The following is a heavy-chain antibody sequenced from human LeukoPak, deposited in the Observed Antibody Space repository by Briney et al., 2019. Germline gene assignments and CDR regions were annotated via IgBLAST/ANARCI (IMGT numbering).Heavy chain of an antibody. V-gene: IGHV4-59*08. CDR3: ARHSNWNGGVDWFDP. CDR1: GGPNY. J-gene: IGHJ5*02. D-gene: IGHD1-20*01. CDR2: IHYSGSP. Sequence: PSETLSLTCTVSGGPNYWSWIRQPPGRGLEWIAYIHYSGSPNYNPSLKSRVTISIDTSKNQFSLKLNSVTAADTAVYYCARHSNWNGGVDWFDPWGQGTQVTVSS.